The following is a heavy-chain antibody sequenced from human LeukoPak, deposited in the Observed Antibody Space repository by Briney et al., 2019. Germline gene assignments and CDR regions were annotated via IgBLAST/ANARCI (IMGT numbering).Heavy chain of an antibody. CDR2: IYYSGST. D-gene: IGHD3-10*01. CDR1: GGSITGSCYY. Sequence: PSETLSPTCTVYGGSITGSCYYWGWIRQPPGKGLEWIGSIYYSGSTYYNPSLKSRVTISVDTSKNQFSLKLSSVTAADTAVYYCARDGGTSLLWCGEGANYFDRWGQGTLVTVSS. V-gene: IGHV4-39*01. J-gene: IGHJ5*02. CDR3: ARDGGTSLLWCGEGANYFDR.